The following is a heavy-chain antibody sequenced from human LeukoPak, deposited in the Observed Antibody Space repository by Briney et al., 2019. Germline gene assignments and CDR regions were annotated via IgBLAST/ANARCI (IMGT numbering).Heavy chain of an antibody. CDR2: INHSGST. J-gene: IGHJ4*02. D-gene: IGHD4-17*01. Sequence: SETPSLTCAVYGGSFSGYYWNWIRQPPGKGLEWIGEINHSGSTHYNPSLKSRVTMSVDTSKNQFSMKLSSVTAADTAVYYCARDETTPLPGAYWGQGTLVTVSS. CDR1: GGSFSGYY. CDR3: ARDETTPLPGAY. V-gene: IGHV4-34*01.